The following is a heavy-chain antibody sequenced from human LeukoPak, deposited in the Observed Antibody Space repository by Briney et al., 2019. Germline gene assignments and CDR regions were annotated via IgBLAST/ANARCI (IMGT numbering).Heavy chain of an antibody. D-gene: IGHD6-19*01. V-gene: IGHV3-23*01. J-gene: IGHJ4*02. CDR3: VKDGHCRDSICATKIVVAGYLDH. CDR1: GFTFSIYS. Sequence: PGESLTLSCRASGFTFSIYSMNWVRQAPGKGLEWVSVIRAEGTPKYYGDSVKGRFTISRDNSKSMLYLPMNSLRAEDTATYYCVKDGHCRDSICATKIVVAGYLDHWGQGTQVTVSA. CDR2: IRAEGTPK.